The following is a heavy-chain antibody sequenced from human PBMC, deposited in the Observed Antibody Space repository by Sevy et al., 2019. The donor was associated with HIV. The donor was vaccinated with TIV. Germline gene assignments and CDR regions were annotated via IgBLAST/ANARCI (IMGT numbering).Heavy chain of an antibody. CDR1: GGSVSSGTYY. CDR3: SRVPRGQLWYSGSLGGYYYHMDV. CDR2: IYKTGST. D-gene: IGHD3-16*01. Sequence: SETLSLSCSVSGGSVSSGTYYWSWIRQPPGKGLEWIGHIYKTGSTNYKLSLQSRVTISVDTSTNQFSLRIGSVTAAETAVYYWSRVPRGQLWYSGSLGGYYYHMDVWGKGTTVTVSS. V-gene: IGHV4-61*01. J-gene: IGHJ6*03.